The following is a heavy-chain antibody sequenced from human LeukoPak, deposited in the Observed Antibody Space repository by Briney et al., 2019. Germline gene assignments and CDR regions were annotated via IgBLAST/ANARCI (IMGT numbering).Heavy chain of an antibody. V-gene: IGHV3-64D*09. CDR3: VKGSSGWYEGYFDY. J-gene: IGHJ4*02. CDR1: GFTFSWCA. CDR2: ISSNGGST. Sequence: GGSLSLSCSASGFTFSWCAMHWVHQAPGRGLEYVSTISSNGGSTYYADSVKGRFTISRDNSKNTLYLQMSSLRAEDTAVYYCVKGSSGWYEGYFDYWGQGTLITVSS. D-gene: IGHD6-19*01.